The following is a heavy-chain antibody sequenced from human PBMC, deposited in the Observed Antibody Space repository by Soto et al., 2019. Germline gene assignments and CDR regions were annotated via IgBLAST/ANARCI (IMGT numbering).Heavy chain of an antibody. J-gene: IGHJ4*02. CDR1: GGTFSSYT. V-gene: IGHV1-69*04. CDR2: IIPILGIA. D-gene: IGHD3-10*01. Sequence: GASVKVSCKASGGTFSSYTISWVRQAPGQGLEWMGRIIPILGIANYAQKFQGRVTITADKSTSTAYMELSSLRSDDTAVFYCAREMVRGVGSDYWGQGTLVTVSS. CDR3: AREMVRGVGSDY.